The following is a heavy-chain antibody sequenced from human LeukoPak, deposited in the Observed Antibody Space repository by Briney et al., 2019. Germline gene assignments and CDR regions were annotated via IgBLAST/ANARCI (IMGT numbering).Heavy chain of an antibody. CDR1: GGSFSGYY. Sequence: SETLSLTCAVYGGSFSGYYWSWIRQPPGKGLEGMGEINHSGSTNYNPSLKSRVTISVDTSKNQFSLKLSSVTAADTAVYYCARGSRPLFWSGYQPSPLDYWGQGTLVTVSS. V-gene: IGHV4-34*01. D-gene: IGHD3-3*01. CDR3: ARGSRPLFWSGYQPSPLDY. CDR2: INHSGST. J-gene: IGHJ4*02.